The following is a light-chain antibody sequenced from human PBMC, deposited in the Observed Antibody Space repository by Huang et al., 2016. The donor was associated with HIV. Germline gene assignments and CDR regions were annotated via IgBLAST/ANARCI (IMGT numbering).Light chain of an antibody. Sequence: DIVMTQSPDSLAVSLGERATINCKSSQSLLYSSNNKNYLAWYQQKPGQPPKLLLYWESTRESGVPDRFTGSGSGTVFTLTISSLQAEDVAVYYCQQYYNTPLTFGQGTKLEIK. CDR1: QSLLYSSNNKNY. J-gene: IGKJ2*01. CDR3: QQYYNTPLT. CDR2: WES. V-gene: IGKV4-1*01.